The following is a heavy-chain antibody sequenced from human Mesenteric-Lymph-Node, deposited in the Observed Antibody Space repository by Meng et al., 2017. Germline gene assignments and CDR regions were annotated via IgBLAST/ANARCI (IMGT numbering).Heavy chain of an antibody. CDR2: ISWNSGSI. Sequence: SLKISCAASGFTFDDYAMHWVRQAPGKGLEWVSGISWNSGSIGYADSVKGRFTISRDNAKNSLYLQMNSLRAEDTAVYYCARENLLWFVGSCGMDVWGQGTTVTVSS. CDR3: ARENLLWFVGSCGMDV. J-gene: IGHJ6*02. CDR1: GFTFDDYA. D-gene: IGHD3-10*01. V-gene: IGHV3-9*01.